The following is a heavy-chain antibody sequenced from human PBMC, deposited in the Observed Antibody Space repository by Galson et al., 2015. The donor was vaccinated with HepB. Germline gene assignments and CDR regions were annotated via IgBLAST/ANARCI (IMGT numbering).Heavy chain of an antibody. CDR1: GFDVRGNY. CDR3: ARDRGRGHVDWFDP. Sequence: SLRLSCAASGFDVRGNYMSWVRQAPGKGLEWVSVIYSVSVFGDTTYYADSVKGRFTISRDNAKNTMYLQMNSLRAEDTAIYYCARDRGRGHVDWFDPWGQGTLVTVSS. V-gene: IGHV3-53*01. CDR2: IYSVSVFGDTT. J-gene: IGHJ5*02. D-gene: IGHD3-10*01.